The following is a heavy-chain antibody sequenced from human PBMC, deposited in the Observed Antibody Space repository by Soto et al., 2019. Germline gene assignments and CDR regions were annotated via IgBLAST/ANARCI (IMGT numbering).Heavy chain of an antibody. J-gene: IGHJ5*02. D-gene: IGHD3-9*01. CDR1: GYTFTSYG. CDR2: ISAYNGNT. Sequence: QVQLVQSGAEVKKPGASVKVSCKASGYTFTSYGISWVRQAPGQGLEWMGWISAYNGNTNYAQKLQGRVTMTTDTSTITAYMELRSLSSDDTAVYYCARDLSYYDILTGYPAGWFDPWGQGTLVTVSS. CDR3: ARDLSYYDILTGYPAGWFDP. V-gene: IGHV1-18*01.